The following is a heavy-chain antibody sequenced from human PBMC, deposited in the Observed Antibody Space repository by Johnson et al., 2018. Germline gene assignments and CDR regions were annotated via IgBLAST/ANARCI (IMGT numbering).Heavy chain of an antibody. Sequence: EVQLVESGGVVVQPGGSLRLSCAASGFNFDDYTMHWVRQAPGKGLEWVSLINWDGSTSYYADSVKGRFTISRDNSKDTLYMQMNSLRTEDTALYYCAKGPYGGYSSCDHLGQGTLVIVSS. V-gene: IGHV3-43*01. D-gene: IGHD5-12*01. CDR3: AKGPYGGYSSCDH. J-gene: IGHJ4*02. CDR2: INWDGSTS. CDR1: GFNFDDYT.